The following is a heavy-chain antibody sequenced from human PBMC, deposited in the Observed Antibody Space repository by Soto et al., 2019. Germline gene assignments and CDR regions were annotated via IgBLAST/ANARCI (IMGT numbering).Heavy chain of an antibody. V-gene: IGHV4-59*01. D-gene: IGHD5-12*01. Sequence: PSETLSLTCTVSGGSITSYSWSWNRQPPGKGLEWNGYIYYRGRTNYNTTLKSRVTMSVDRSRTQFSLKLCSVTAVDTAVYYCARWYIVATHFDYRGQGTLVTVSS. CDR2: IYYRGRT. CDR3: ARWYIVATHFDY. J-gene: IGHJ4*02. CDR1: GGSITSYS.